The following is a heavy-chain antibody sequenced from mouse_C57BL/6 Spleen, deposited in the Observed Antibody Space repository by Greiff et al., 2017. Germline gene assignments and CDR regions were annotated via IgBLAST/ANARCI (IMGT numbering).Heavy chain of an antibody. D-gene: IGHD1-1*01. V-gene: IGHV1-80*01. CDR2: IYPGDGDT. CDR1: GYAFSSYW. CDR3: ARRAITTVVEGFAY. J-gene: IGHJ3*01. Sequence: QVHVKQSGAELVKPGASVKISCKASGYAFSSYWMNWVKQRPGKGLEWIGQIYPGDGDTNYNGKFKGKATLTADKSSSTAYMQLSSLTSEDSAVYFCARRAITTVVEGFAYWGQGTLVTVSA.